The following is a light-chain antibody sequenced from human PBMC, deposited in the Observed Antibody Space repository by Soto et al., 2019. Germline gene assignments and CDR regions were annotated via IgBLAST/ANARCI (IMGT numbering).Light chain of an antibody. V-gene: IGKV1-27*01. CDR3: QKYNSALWT. Sequence: DIQMTQSPSSLSASVGDRVTITCRASQGISNDLAWYQQKPGKVPQLLIYSASVLQSVVPSRFSGSGSETDFTLTISSLQPEDVATYYCQKYNSALWTFGQGTKVEIK. CDR2: SAS. CDR1: QGISND. J-gene: IGKJ1*01.